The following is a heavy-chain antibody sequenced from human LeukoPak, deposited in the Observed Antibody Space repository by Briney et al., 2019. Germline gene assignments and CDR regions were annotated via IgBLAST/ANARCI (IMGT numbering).Heavy chain of an antibody. D-gene: IGHD4-17*01. CDR1: GFTVSSNY. J-gene: IGHJ4*02. CDR3: AREAVTRNYFDY. CDR2: IYSGGST. V-gene: IGHV3-53*01. Sequence: GGSLRLSCAASGFTVSSNYMNWVRRAPGKGLEWVSVIYSGGSTYYADSVKGRFTISRDNSKNTLYLQMNSLRAEDTAVYYCAREAVTRNYFDYWGQGTLVTVSS.